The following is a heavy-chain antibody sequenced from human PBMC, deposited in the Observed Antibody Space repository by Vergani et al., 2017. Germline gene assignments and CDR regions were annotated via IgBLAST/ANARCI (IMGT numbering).Heavy chain of an antibody. J-gene: IGHJ4*02. V-gene: IGHV3-74*03. CDR2: IDEYGNRA. CDR1: GFSFNTYW. CDR3: ARDRGCATISCYFSGAFDY. Sequence: EVQLVESGGGSVQSGGSLRLSCVASGFSFNTYWMHWVRQVPGKGLMWVARIDEYGNRATYGDFETGRFTISRDNSKNTLILQMNGLRAEDTAVYYCARDRGCATISCYFSGAFDYWGLGTLVSVSS. D-gene: IGHD2-2*01.